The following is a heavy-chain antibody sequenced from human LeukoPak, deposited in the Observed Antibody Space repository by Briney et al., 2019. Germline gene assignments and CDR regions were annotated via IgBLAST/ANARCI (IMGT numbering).Heavy chain of an antibody. V-gene: IGHV3-66*01. CDR3: AAKWLLRRY. Sequence: GGSLRLSCTASGFTFSSNYMSWVRQAQGKGLECVSLIHSGGTTDDSDYVKGRFTISRNNYKKMFYLQMNSLRVEDTAVYYCAAKWLLRRYWGQGTLVTVSS. D-gene: IGHD3-22*01. CDR2: IHSGGTT. J-gene: IGHJ4*02. CDR1: GFTFSSNY.